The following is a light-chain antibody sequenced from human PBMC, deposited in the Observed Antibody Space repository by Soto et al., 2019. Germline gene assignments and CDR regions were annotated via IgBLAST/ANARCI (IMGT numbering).Light chain of an antibody. V-gene: IGKV1-33*01. J-gene: IGKJ4*01. CDR2: DAS. CDR1: QDISNY. Sequence: DIQMTQSPSSLSASVGDRVTITCQSSQDISNYLNWYQQKPGQAPELLIYDASNLETGVPSRFSGSGSGTDFSFAISAPQPEDIAPYYSQRYDNFDLTFGGGTKVEIK. CDR3: QRYDNFDLT.